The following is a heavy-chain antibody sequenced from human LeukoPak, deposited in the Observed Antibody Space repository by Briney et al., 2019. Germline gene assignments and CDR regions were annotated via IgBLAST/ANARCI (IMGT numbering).Heavy chain of an antibody. V-gene: IGHV1-2*02. J-gene: IGHJ6*03. Sequence: GASVKVSCKASGYTFTSYAMHWVRQAPGQRLEWMGWINPNSGGTNYAQKFQGRVTMTRDTSISTAYMELGRLRSDDTAVYYCAREGGWIQPTYYYYYMDVWGKGTTVTISS. CDR2: INPNSGGT. CDR1: GYTFTSYA. CDR3: AREGGWIQPTYYYYYMDV. D-gene: IGHD5-18*01.